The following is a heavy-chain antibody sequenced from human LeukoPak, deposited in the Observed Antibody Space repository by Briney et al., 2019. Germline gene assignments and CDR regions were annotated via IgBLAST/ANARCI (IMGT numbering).Heavy chain of an antibody. CDR2: INPSGGST. J-gene: IGHJ6*04. CDR3: ARGPYCSSTSCYWSYYYYYGMDV. Sequence: ASVKVSCKAPGYTFTSYYMHWVRQAPGQGLEWMGIINPSGGSTSYAQKFQGRVTMTRDTSTSTVYMELSSLRSEDTAVYYCARGPYCSSTSCYWSYYYYYGMDVWGKGTTVTVSS. D-gene: IGHD2-2*01. V-gene: IGHV1-46*01. CDR1: GYTFTSYY.